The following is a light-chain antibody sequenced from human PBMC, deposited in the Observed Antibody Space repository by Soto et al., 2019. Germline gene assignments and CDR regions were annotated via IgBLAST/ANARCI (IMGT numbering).Light chain of an antibody. CDR3: QQSYITPPT. V-gene: IGKV1-39*01. Sequence: DIQMTQSPASLSAFVGDRVTITCRASQSISSYLSWYQHKRGKATNLLSYVASNLQGGVPPRFSGSGSGTEFTLTISNLQPEDLATYYCQQSYITPPTFGQGTKVEI. CDR2: VAS. J-gene: IGKJ1*01. CDR1: QSISSY.